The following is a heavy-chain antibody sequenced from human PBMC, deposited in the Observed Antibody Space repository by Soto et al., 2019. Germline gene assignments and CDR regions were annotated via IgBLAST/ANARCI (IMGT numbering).Heavy chain of an antibody. CDR1: GYTFTSYA. Sequence: QVQLVQSGAEVMKPGASVKVSCKASGYTFTSYAISWVRQAPGQGLEWMGWISAYNGNTNYAQKLQGRVTMTTDTXXSTAYMELRSPRSDDTAVYYCASGWFGEFVYYFDYWGQGTLVTVSS. V-gene: IGHV1-18*01. J-gene: IGHJ4*02. CDR3: ASGWFGEFVYYFDY. CDR2: ISAYNGNT. D-gene: IGHD3-10*01.